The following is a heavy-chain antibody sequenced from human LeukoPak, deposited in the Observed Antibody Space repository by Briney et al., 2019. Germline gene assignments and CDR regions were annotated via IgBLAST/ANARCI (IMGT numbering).Heavy chain of an antibody. D-gene: IGHD3-22*01. V-gene: IGHV4-34*01. CDR2: INHSGST. CDR1: GGSISSYY. J-gene: IGHJ3*02. Sequence: SETLSLTCSVSGGSISSYYWSWIRQPPGKGLEWIGEINHSGSTNYNPSLKSRVTISVDTSKNQFSLKLSSVTAADTAVYYCARHDSSGPYNAFDIWGQGTMVTVSS. CDR3: ARHDSSGPYNAFDI.